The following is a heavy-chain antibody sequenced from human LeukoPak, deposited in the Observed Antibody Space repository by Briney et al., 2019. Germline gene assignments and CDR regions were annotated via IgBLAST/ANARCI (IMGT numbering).Heavy chain of an antibody. Sequence: KAGGSLRLSCAASGFTFNNAWMSWVRQAPGKGLEWVGRVKSKTDGGTTDYAAPVKGRFTVSRDDSKNTLYPQMNSLKTEDTAVYYCTRRESQGSSTNWYFDLWGRGTLVTVSS. CDR1: GFTFNNAW. J-gene: IGHJ2*01. V-gene: IGHV3-15*01. CDR3: TRRESQGSSTNWYFDL. CDR2: VKSKTDGGTT. D-gene: IGHD6-6*01.